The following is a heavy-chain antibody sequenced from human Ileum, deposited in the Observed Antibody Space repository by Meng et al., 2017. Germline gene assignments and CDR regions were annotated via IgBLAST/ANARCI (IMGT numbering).Heavy chain of an antibody. CDR2: ISYDGGNI. D-gene: IGHD6-13*01. V-gene: IGHV3-30*04. CDR1: GFTFSTYP. J-gene: IGHJ4*02. CDR3: ARTIYSSTWYFFDF. Sequence: LVGSGGGVVQPGRSLRLSCAASGFTFSTYPMHWVRQAPGKGLEWVAVISYDGGNIYYADSVRGRFTISRDNSENTLYLQMNSLRPEDTAVYYCARTIYSSTWYFFDFWGQGTLVTVSS.